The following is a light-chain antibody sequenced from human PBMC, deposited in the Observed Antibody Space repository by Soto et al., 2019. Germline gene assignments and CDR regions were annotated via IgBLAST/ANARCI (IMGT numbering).Light chain of an antibody. CDR3: QQSTQCHLS. V-gene: IGKV3-15*01. J-gene: IGKJ4*01. CDR2: FAS. CDR1: QTVSTN. Sequence: EIVMTQSPATLSVSPAEKATLSCRASQTVSTNLAWYQQKPGQAPRLLIYFASTRATGIPARFSGSGSGTEITLTNSSLQSEDFAVYYCQQSTQCHLSCGGGTKAETK.